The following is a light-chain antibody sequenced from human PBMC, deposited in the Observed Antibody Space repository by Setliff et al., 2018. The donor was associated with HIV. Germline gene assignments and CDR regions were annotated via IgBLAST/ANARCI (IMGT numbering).Light chain of an antibody. CDR1: QSVLYSADNKNY. J-gene: IGKJ1*01. V-gene: IGKV4-1*01. CDR3: QQYYNPPWT. CDR2: WAS. Sequence: DIVMTQSPESLAVSLGERATINCKSSQSVLYSADNKNYLAWYQQKPGQSPKLILYWASTRESGVPDRLNGSGSGTEFTLTISGLQPEDAAVYYCQQYYNPPWTFGQGTKVDIK.